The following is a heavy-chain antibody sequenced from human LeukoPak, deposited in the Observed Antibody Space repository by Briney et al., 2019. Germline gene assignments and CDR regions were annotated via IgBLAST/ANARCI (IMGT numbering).Heavy chain of an antibody. CDR1: GGSISINNYY. V-gene: IGHV4-39*07. CDR3: ARIPSPGWFDP. Sequence: PSETLSLTCIVSGGSISINNYYWAWIRQPPGKGLEWIANIYYSGSTYYNPSLKSRVTISIDTSKNQFSLSLTSVTAADTAVYYCARIPSPGWFDPRGQGTLVTVSS. J-gene: IGHJ5*02. CDR2: IYYSGST.